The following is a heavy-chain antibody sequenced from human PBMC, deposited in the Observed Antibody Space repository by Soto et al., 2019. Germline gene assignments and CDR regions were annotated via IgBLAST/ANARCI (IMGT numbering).Heavy chain of an antibody. Sequence: PSETVSLICTVSGDSINSGAYYGSWIRQHPGKGLEWIGCIYTDGGTDYSPSLKNRVTISMDTSKNHFSLRLTSVTAADTATYFCARGLTEWSNDYWGHGTLVTVSS. J-gene: IGHJ4*01. CDR1: GDSINSGAYY. D-gene: IGHD3-3*01. V-gene: IGHV4-31*03. CDR2: IYTDGGT. CDR3: ARGLTEWSNDY.